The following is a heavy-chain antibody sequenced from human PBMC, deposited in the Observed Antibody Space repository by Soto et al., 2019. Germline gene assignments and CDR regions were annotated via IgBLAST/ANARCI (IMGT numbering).Heavy chain of an antibody. Sequence: GGSLRLSCAASGFTFSSYAMSWVRQAPGKGLEWVSAISGSGGSTYYADSVKGRFTISRDNSKNTLYLQMNSLRAEDTAVYYCAKGPEETAVDYGDFPTFDYWGQGTLVTVSS. CDR3: AKGPEETAVDYGDFPTFDY. V-gene: IGHV3-23*01. CDR2: ISGSGGST. CDR1: GFTFSSYA. J-gene: IGHJ4*02. D-gene: IGHD4-17*01.